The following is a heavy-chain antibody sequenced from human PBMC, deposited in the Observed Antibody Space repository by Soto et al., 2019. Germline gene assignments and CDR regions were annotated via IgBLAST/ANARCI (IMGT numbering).Heavy chain of an antibody. J-gene: IGHJ5*02. CDR3: ARVGCISTNCYFSSDVRGWFDP. CDR1: GGSITNYY. V-gene: IGHV4-59*01. Sequence: SETLSLTCTVSGGSITNYYWSWIRQPSGKGLEWIGYIYYSGGTNYNPSLKSRITISVDTSKDQFSLKLSSVTAADTAVYYCARVGCISTNCYFSSDVRGWFDPWGQGTLVTVS. D-gene: IGHD2-2*01. CDR2: IYYSGGT.